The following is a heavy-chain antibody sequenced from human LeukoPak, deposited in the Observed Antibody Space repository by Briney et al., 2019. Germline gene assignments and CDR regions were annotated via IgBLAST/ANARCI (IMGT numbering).Heavy chain of an antibody. CDR2: ICVYNGDT. J-gene: IGHJ4*02. Sequence: ASVRVSSKPSVYTFTSDGIRAGSQTPGQGLERGGWICVYNGDTNYAQKLQGRVTMATDTSTSTAYMELRSLRSDDTAVYYCARDVGHYDSLAGYSEGNDYWGQGTRVTVS. V-gene: IGHV1-18*01. CDR1: VYTFTSDG. CDR3: ARDVGHYDSLAGYSEGNDY. D-gene: IGHD3-9*01.